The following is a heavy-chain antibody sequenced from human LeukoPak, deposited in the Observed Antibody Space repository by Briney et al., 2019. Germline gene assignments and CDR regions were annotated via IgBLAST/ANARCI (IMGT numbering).Heavy chain of an antibody. J-gene: IGHJ4*02. CDR2: VSRGGST. D-gene: IGHD4-17*01. CDR1: GGSFRVYY. V-gene: IGHV4-34*01. Sequence: SETLSVTRAVYGGSFRVYYWSWIRQPPGKGLEWIGEVSRGGSTKYSPSLKSRVTISLDTSNNQVSLKLSSVTAADTAMYYCGLSTTRATTRTIDYWGQGTLVTVSS. CDR3: GLSTTRATTRTIDY.